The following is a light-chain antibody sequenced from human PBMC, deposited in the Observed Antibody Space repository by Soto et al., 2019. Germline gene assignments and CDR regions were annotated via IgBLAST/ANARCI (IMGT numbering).Light chain of an antibody. CDR1: QSVSSSY. CDR3: QQYGSSPHT. Sequence: ENVLTQSPGTLSLSPGERATLSCRASQSVSSSYLAWYQHKPGQAPRLLFYGASSRATGIPDRFSGSGSGTDFTLTISRLEPEDFAVYYCQQYGSSPHTFGQGTKLEIK. CDR2: GAS. J-gene: IGKJ2*01. V-gene: IGKV3-20*01.